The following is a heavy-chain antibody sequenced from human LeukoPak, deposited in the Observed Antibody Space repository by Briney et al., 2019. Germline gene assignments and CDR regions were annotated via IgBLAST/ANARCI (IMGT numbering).Heavy chain of an antibody. J-gene: IGHJ4*02. D-gene: IGHD1-26*01. CDR2: ISGSGNGFSI. CDR3: VKDFGRIRGTPDS. V-gene: IGHV3-64D*06. Sequence: GGSLRLSCSASGFVFTIYAMYWVRQAPGKGPEYVSTISGSGNGFSIYYADSVKGRFTISRDDSKSILYLQMNGLRSEDTAVYYCVKDFGRIRGTPDSWGQGTLVTVSS. CDR1: GFVFTIYA.